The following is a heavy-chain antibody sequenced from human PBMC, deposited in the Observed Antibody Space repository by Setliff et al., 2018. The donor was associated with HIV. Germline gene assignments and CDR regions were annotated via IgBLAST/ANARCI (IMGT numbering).Heavy chain of an antibody. V-gene: IGHV4-38-2*01. CDR1: DYSISSGYY. CDR3: ARQNIAAYWFDP. D-gene: IGHD6-13*01. J-gene: IGHJ5*02. Sequence: PSETLSLTCAVSDYSISSGYYWGWIRQPPGKGLEWIGGIYHSGSTHYNPSLKSRVTISLDTSKNHFSLQLRSVTAADTAVYHCARQNIAAYWFDPWGQGTLVTVSS. CDR2: IYHSGST.